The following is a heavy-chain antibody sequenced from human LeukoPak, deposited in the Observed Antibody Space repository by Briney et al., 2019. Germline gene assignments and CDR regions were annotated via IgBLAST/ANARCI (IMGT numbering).Heavy chain of an antibody. CDR2: INAGDGNT. CDR1: GYTFTSYA. D-gene: IGHD3-9*01. CDR3: ARGGGPNLTGQSNWFDS. J-gene: IGHJ5*01. Sequence: ASVKVSCKASGYTFTSYAMHWVRQAPGQRLEWMGWINAGDGNTKYSQKFQGRVTITRDTSASTAYMELSSLRSEDTAVYYCARGGGPNLTGQSNWFDSWGQGTLVTVSS. V-gene: IGHV1-3*01.